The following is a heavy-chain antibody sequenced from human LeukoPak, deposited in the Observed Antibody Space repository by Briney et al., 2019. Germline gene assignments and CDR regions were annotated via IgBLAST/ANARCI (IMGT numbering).Heavy chain of an antibody. V-gene: IGHV3-11*05. D-gene: IGHD3-10*01. CDR2: ISSSSIYT. J-gene: IGHJ4*02. Sequence: PGGSLRLSCAASGFTFSSYWMNWIRQAPGKGLEWVSYISSSSIYTNSADSVKGRFTISRDNAKNSLYLQMNSLRAEDTAVYYCARVLGSYTFDYWGQGTLVTVSS. CDR3: ARVLGSYTFDY. CDR1: GFTFSSYW.